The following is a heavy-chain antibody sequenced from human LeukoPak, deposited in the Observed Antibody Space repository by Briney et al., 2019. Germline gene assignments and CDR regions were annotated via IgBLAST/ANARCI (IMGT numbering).Heavy chain of an antibody. CDR2: INPDSGST. V-gene: IGHV1-2*02. J-gene: IGHJ4*02. D-gene: IGHD1-26*01. CDR3: AKDLTSGSYQPSDF. CDR1: GYTFTGYY. Sequence: VASVKVSRKASGYTFTGYYIHWVRQAPGQGLEWMGWINPDSGSTRYAQKFQGRVTMTRDTSIRTAYMELSRLTSDDTALYYCAKDLTSGSYQPSDFWGQGALVTVSS.